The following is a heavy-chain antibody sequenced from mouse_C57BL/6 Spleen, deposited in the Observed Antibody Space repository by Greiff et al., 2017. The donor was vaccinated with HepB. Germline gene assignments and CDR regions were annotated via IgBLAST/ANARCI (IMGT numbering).Heavy chain of an antibody. CDR2: IYPGDGDT. V-gene: IGHV1-82*01. CDR3: AREGEPYYFDY. Sequence: VQVVESGPELVKPGASVKISCKASGYAFSSSWMNWVKQRPGKGLEWIGRIYPGDGDTNYNGKFKGKATLTADKSSSTAYMQLSSLTSEDSAVYFCAREGEPYYFDYWGQGTTLTVSS. CDR1: GYAFSSSW. J-gene: IGHJ2*01.